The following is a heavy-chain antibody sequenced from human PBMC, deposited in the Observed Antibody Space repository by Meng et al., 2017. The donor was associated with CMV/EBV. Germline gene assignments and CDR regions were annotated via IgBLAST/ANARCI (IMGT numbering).Heavy chain of an antibody. Sequence: SVKVSCKASGFTFTSSAVQWVRQARGQRLEWIGWIVVGRGNTNYAQKFQERVTITRDMSTSTAYMELSSLRSEDTAVYYCAADPMIVVVITTVRVFDYWGQGTLVTVSS. V-gene: IGHV1-58*01. D-gene: IGHD3-22*01. CDR2: IVVGRGNT. CDR1: GFTFTSSA. CDR3: AADPMIVVVITTVRVFDY. J-gene: IGHJ4*02.